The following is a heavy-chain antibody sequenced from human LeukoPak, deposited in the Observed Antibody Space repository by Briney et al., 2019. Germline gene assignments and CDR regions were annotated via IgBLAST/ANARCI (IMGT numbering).Heavy chain of an antibody. D-gene: IGHD2-21*01. CDR2: INGDGSSI. J-gene: IGHJ4*02. V-gene: IGHV3-74*01. CDR3: AKDPLISPPDGVY. Sequence: GGSLRLSCAASGFTFSNYWMFWVRQAPGKGLVSVSRINGDGSSITYADSVKGRFTISRDNAKTTLYLQMNSLRAEDTATYYCAKDPLISPPDGVYWGQGTLVTVSS. CDR1: GFTFSNYW.